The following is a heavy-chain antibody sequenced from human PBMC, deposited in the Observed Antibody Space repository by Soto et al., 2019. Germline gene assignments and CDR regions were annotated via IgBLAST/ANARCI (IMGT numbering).Heavy chain of an antibody. D-gene: IGHD3-16*01. V-gene: IGHV1-8*01. CDR1: GYTFTNYD. CDR3: ARGRFRRTWFDP. Sequence: QVQLVQSGAEVKKPGASVKVSCKASGYTFTNYDIHWVRQATGQGLEWMGWMNPDSGNTGQSKQLQGRVTMTRDTSISTAYMEMSSRRSEDTAVYYCARGRFRRTWFDPWGQGTLVTVSS. J-gene: IGHJ5*02. CDR2: MNPDSGNT.